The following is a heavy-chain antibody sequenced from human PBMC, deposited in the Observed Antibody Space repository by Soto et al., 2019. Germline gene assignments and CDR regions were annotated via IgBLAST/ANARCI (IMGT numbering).Heavy chain of an antibody. D-gene: IGHD5-12*01. CDR1: GYTFTRSG. CDR3: AREGVAPYYYYGMDV. V-gene: IGHV1-18*01. Sequence: ASVKVSCKASGYTFTRSGISWVRQAPGQGLEWMGWISTYNGDTNYAQTFQGRVTMTTDTSTSTVHMEVRSLRSDGTAVYYCAREGVAPYYYYGMDVWGQGTPVNDSS. J-gene: IGHJ6*02. CDR2: ISTYNGDT.